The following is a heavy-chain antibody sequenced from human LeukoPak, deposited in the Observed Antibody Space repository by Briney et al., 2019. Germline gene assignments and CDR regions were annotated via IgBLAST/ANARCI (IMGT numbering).Heavy chain of an antibody. CDR3: ARGSGYEDWFDP. V-gene: IGHV1-69*05. CDR2: IIPIFGTA. CDR1: GGTFSSYA. D-gene: IGHD6-13*01. J-gene: IGHJ5*02. Sequence: ASVKVSCKASGGTFSSYAISWVRQAPGQGLEWMGGIIPIFGTANYAQKFQGRVTITTDESTSTAHMELSSLRSEDTAVYYCARGSGYEDWFDPWGQGTLVTVSS.